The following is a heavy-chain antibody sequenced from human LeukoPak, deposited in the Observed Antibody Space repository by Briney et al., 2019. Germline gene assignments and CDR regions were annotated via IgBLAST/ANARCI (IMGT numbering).Heavy chain of an antibody. J-gene: IGHJ3*02. CDR2: IKQDGSEK. V-gene: IGHV3-7*01. Sequence: GGSLRLSCEVSGISFGSYWMNWVRQAPGKGPEWVASIKQDGSEKYYVDSVEGRFTISRDNAKNSLYLQMNSLRAEDTAVYYCARDRHIVVVPAAIGTDAFDIWGQGTMVTVSS. D-gene: IGHD2-2*01. CDR1: GISFGSYW. CDR3: ARDRHIVVVPAAIGTDAFDI.